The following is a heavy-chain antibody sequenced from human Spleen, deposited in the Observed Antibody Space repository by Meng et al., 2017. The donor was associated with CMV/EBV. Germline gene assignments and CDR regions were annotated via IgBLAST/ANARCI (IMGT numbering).Heavy chain of an antibody. CDR2: INQSGNT. CDR3: AREGAGCSSASCYTFDS. D-gene: IGHD2-2*02. J-gene: IGHJ4*02. CDR1: GGSFSDYY. Sequence: LETLSLTCAVYGGSFSDYYWTWIRQSPEKGLEWIGEINQSGNTNYNPSLKSRVTISVDTSKNQFSLKVKSMIAADSAVYYCAREGAGCSSASCYTFDSWSQGTLVTVSS. V-gene: IGHV4-34*01.